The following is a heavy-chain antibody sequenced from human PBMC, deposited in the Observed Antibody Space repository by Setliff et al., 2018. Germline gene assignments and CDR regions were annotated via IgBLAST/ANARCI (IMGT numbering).Heavy chain of an antibody. J-gene: IGHJ6*03. CDR3: ARAYYYGSGNSHKYYMDV. V-gene: IGHV4-59*08. Sequence: SETLSLTCTVSGGSITNSYWSWIRQTPGKGLEWIGEISHSGNTNYNPSFKSRVTISIDTSKNQFSLKLTSVSAADTAVYYCARAYYYGSGNSHKYYMDVWGKGTAVTVSS. D-gene: IGHD3-10*01. CDR1: GGSITNSY. CDR2: ISHSGNT.